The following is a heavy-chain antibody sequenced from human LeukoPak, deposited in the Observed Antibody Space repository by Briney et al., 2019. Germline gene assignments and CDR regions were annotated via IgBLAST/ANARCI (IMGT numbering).Heavy chain of an antibody. V-gene: IGHV1-8*01. J-gene: IGHJ4*02. CDR2: MNPNSGNT. D-gene: IGHD3-3*01. CDR3: AREGTYYDFWSGYYQNRLFDY. Sequence: GASVKVSCKASVYTFTSYDINWVRQATGQGLEWMGWMNPNSGNTGYAQKFQGRVTMTRNTSISTAYMELSSLRSEDTAVYYCAREGTYYDFWSGYYQNRLFDYWGQGTLVTVSS. CDR1: VYTFTSYD.